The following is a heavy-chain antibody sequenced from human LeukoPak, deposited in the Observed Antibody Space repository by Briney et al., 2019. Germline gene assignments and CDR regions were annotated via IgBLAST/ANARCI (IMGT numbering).Heavy chain of an antibody. V-gene: IGHV3-48*03. Sequence: PGGSLRLSCAASGFDFNIYEMIWVRQAPGKEPEWISYISSSGSLVYYADSVKGRFTVSGDNAQKSLFLQMNGLRVEDTAMYYCARDSLHNYGGTGYGYYFDYWGQGTPVTVSS. CDR1: GFDFNIYE. J-gene: IGHJ4*02. D-gene: IGHD4/OR15-4a*01. CDR2: ISSSGSLV. CDR3: ARDSLHNYGGTGYGYYFDY.